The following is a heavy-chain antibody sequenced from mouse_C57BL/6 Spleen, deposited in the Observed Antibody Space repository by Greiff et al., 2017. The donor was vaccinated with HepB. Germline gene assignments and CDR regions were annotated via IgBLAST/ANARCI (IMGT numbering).Heavy chain of an antibody. V-gene: IGHV1-82*01. Sequence: QVQLQQSGPELVKPGASVKISCKASGYAFSSSWMNWVKQRPGKGLEWIGRIYPGDGDTNYNGKFKGKATLTADKSSSTADRQLSSLTSEDSAVYFCARSGLYGSSLYYFDYWGQGTTLTVSS. CDR3: ARSGLYGSSLYYFDY. J-gene: IGHJ2*01. CDR2: IYPGDGDT. D-gene: IGHD1-1*01. CDR1: GYAFSSSW.